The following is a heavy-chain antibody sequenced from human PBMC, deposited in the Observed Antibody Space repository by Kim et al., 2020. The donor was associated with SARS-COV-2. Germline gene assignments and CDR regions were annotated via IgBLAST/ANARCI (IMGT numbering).Heavy chain of an antibody. V-gene: IGHV3-7*01. CDR2: IKQDGSEK. Sequence: GGSLRLSCAASGFTFSSYWMSWVRQAPGKGLEWVANIKQDGSEKYYVDSVKGRFTISRDNAKNSLYLQMNSLRAEDTAVYYCARDTKAYCGGDCYLAWYFDLWGRAPLVTGSS. CDR1: GFTFSSYW. J-gene: IGHJ2*01. CDR3: ARDTKAYCGGDCYLAWYFDL. D-gene: IGHD2-21*02.